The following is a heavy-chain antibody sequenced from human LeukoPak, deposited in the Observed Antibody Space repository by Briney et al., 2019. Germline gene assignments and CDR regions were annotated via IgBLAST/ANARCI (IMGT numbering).Heavy chain of an antibody. CDR2: IYYSGST. V-gene: IGHV4-39*01. CDR3: ARGVYSSSLFLPFDP. Sequence: PSETLSLTCTVSGGSISSSSYYWGWIRQPPGKGLEWIGSIYYSGSTYYNPSLKSRVTISVDTSKNQFSLKLSSVTAADTAVYYCARGVYSSSLFLPFDPWGQGTLVTVSS. CDR1: GGSISSSSYY. D-gene: IGHD6-13*01. J-gene: IGHJ5*02.